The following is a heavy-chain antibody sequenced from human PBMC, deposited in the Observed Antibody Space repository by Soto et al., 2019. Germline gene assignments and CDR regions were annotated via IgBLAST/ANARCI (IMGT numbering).Heavy chain of an antibody. D-gene: IGHD6-13*01. CDR3: ARGQGSSWYEGVYY. V-gene: IGHV4-59*01. J-gene: IGHJ4*02. Sequence: QVQLQESGPGLVKPSETLSLTCTVSGGSISSYYWSWIRQPPGKGLEWIGYIYYSGSTNYNPSLKSRVTISVDTSKNQFSLKLSSVTAADTAVYYCARGQGSSWYEGVYYWGQGTLVTVSS. CDR1: GGSISSYY. CDR2: IYYSGST.